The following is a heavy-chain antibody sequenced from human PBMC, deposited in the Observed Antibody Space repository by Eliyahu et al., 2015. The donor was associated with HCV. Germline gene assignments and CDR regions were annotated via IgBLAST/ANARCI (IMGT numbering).Heavy chain of an antibody. J-gene: IGHJ2*01. Sequence: QVQLQESGPGLVKPSQTLSLTCNVSGASISTGRYFWSWIRQSAGKGLEWIGRIYTTGSTDYHPSLMSRVTLSLDASTNQFSLKLTSVTAADTAVYYCARTGNWKVLYFDLWGRGALVTVSS. D-gene: IGHD1-1*01. CDR2: IYTTGST. CDR1: GASISTGRYF. V-gene: IGHV4-61*02. CDR3: ARTGNWKVLYFDL.